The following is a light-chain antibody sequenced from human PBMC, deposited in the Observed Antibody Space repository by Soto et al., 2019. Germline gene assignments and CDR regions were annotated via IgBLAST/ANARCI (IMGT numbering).Light chain of an antibody. Sequence: QSVLTQPPSASGTPGQRVTISCSGSSSNIGTNTVNWYQHLPETAPKLLIYSNNQRPSGVPDRFSGSKSDTSASLAISGLQSEDEADYYCAAWDDSLNGFYVFGTGTKLTVL. CDR1: SSNIGTNT. CDR2: SNN. CDR3: AAWDDSLNGFYV. J-gene: IGLJ1*01. V-gene: IGLV1-44*01.